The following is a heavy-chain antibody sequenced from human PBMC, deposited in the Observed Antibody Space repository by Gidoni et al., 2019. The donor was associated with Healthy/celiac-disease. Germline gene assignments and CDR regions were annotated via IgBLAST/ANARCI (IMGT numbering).Heavy chain of an antibody. Sequence: QVQLQESGPGLVKPSETLSLTCTVSGGSISSYYWSWIRQPPGKGLEWIGYIYYSGSTNYNPSLKSRVTISVDTSKNQFSLKLSSVTAADTAVYYCARQLNYCSSTSCYHGEVDYWGQGTLVTVSS. V-gene: IGHV4-59*01. D-gene: IGHD2-2*01. J-gene: IGHJ4*02. CDR3: ARQLNYCSSTSCYHGEVDY. CDR2: IYYSGST. CDR1: GGSISSYY.